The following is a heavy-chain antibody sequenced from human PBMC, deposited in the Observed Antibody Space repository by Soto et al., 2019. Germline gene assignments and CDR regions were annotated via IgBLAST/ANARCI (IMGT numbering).Heavy chain of an antibody. Sequence: QVQLVQSGAEVKKPGASVKVSCKASGYTFASYAISWMRQAPGQGLEWMGWISAYNGNTNHAQKLQGRVTMTTDTSTSTASMEPRSLRSDDTAVYCCARDPPPPDYWGQGTLVTVSS. CDR3: ARDPPPPDY. CDR2: ISAYNGNT. CDR1: GYTFASYA. V-gene: IGHV1-18*01. J-gene: IGHJ4*02.